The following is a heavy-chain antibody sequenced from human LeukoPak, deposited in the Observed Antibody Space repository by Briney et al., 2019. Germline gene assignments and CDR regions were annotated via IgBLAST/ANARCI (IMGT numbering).Heavy chain of an antibody. D-gene: IGHD2-21*02. V-gene: IGHV4-31*03. CDR2: IYYSGST. CDR3: VRDCASDCSIKGHYFFDL. Sequence: SQTLSLTCTVSGGSISSGGYYWSWIRQHPGKGLEWIGYIYYSGSTYYNPSLKSRVTISVDTSKNQFSLKLSSVTAADTAVYYCVRDCASDCSIKGHYFFDLWGRGTLVTVSS. J-gene: IGHJ2*01. CDR1: GGSISSGGYY.